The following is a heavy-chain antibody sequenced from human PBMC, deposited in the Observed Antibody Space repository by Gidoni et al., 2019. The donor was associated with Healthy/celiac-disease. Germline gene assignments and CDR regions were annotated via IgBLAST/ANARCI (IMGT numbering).Heavy chain of an antibody. D-gene: IGHD1-26*01. CDR2: ISSSSSTI. J-gene: IGHJ4*02. V-gene: IGHV3-48*01. Sequence: EVQLVESGGGLVQPGGSLRLSGAASGFTFSSYSMNWVRQAPGKGLEWVSYISSSSSTIYYADSVKGRFTISRDNAKNSLYLQMNSLRAEDTAVYYCARDIPRELFDYWGQGTLVTVSS. CDR1: GFTFSSYS. CDR3: ARDIPRELFDY.